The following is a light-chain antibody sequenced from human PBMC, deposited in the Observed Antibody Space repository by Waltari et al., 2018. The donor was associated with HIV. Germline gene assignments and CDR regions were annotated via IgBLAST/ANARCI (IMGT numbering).Light chain of an antibody. V-gene: IGLV2-23*02. J-gene: IGLJ1*01. CDR1: SSDLGSYDL. Sequence: QSALTQPASVSGSPGQSITIPCTGTSSDLGSYDLVSWYQQHPGKAPKVRIYEVSKRPSGVSNRFSVSKSGNTASLIISGLQAEDEADYYCCSYASGSTFVFGTGTKVTVL. CDR3: CSYASGSTFV. CDR2: EVS.